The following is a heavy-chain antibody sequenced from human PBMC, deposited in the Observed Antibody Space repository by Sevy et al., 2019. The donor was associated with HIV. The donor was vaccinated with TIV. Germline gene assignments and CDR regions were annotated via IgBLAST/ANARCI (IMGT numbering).Heavy chain of an antibody. CDR3: TRSLASGYFVTFDH. CDR2: LQSGGST. D-gene: IGHD5-12*01. Sequence: GGSLRLSCEVSGFTVSSKYMSWVRQAPGKGLEWVSVLQSGGSTHYADSVKGRFTISRDNSKNTLYLQMNSLGAEDTAVYYCTRSLASGYFVTFDHWGQGALVTVSS. J-gene: IGHJ4*02. CDR1: GFTVSSKY. V-gene: IGHV3-53*01.